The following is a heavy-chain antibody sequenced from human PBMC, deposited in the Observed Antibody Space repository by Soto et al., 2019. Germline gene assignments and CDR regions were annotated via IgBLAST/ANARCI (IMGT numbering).Heavy chain of an antibody. D-gene: IGHD2-2*01. J-gene: IGHJ6*02. CDR3: ARHTSNFRYYYYAMDV. V-gene: IGHV5-51*01. Sequence: GESLKISCKGSGYTFTDYWIGWVRQLPGKGLEWMGIIYPGDSDTRYSPSFQGHVTITVDKSTSTAYLQWNTLKASDTAMYYCARHTSNFRYYYYAMDVWGQGTTVTVSS. CDR1: GYTFTDYW. CDR2: IYPGDSDT.